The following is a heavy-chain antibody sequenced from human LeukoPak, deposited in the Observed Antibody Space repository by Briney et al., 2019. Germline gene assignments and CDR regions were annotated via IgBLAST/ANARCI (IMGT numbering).Heavy chain of an antibody. CDR1: GGSMSSSRYY. CDR2: IYYSGST. D-gene: IGHD3-10*01. Sequence: SETLSLTCSVSGGSMSSSRYYWGWIRQPPGKGLDWIGYIYYSGSTYHNPSLKRRVTISLDTDKNQLSLQLSSVTAADTAVYYCARARAPGSFNRAFDFWGKGPLVTVSS. V-gene: IGHV4-39*07. J-gene: IGHJ4*02. CDR3: ARARAPGSFNRAFDF.